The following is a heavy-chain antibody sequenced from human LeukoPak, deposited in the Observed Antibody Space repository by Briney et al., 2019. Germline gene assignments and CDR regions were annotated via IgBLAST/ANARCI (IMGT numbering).Heavy chain of an antibody. CDR1: GFTFSTYG. CDR2: IWYDGTNK. CDR3: ARALMLGDGYNHLYFDY. V-gene: IGHV3-33*01. D-gene: IGHD5-24*01. Sequence: GGSLRLSCAASGFTFSTYGMHWVRQAPGRGLEWVAVIWYDGTNKYYADSVKGRFTISRDNSKNTLYLQMNSLRVEDTAVYYCARALMLGDGYNHLYFDYWGQGTLVTVSS. J-gene: IGHJ4*02.